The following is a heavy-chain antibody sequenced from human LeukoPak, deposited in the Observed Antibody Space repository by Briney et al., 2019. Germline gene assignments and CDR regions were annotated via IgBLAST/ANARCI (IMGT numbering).Heavy chain of an antibody. V-gene: IGHV1-69*05. Sequence: SVKVSCKASGGTFSSYAISWVRQAPGQGLEWMGRIIPIFGTANYAQKFQGRVTITTDGSTSTAYMELSSLRSEDTAVYYCARDHYYDSSGLLKIWGQGTLVTVSS. J-gene: IGHJ4*02. CDR1: GGTFSSYA. CDR3: ARDHYYDSSGLLKI. D-gene: IGHD3-22*01. CDR2: IIPIFGTA.